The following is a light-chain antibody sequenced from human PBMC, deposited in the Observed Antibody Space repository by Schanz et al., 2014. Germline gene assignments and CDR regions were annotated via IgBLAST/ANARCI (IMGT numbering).Light chain of an antibody. V-gene: IGLV2-8*01. CDR2: EVS. J-gene: IGLJ2*01. CDR3: CSYAGSYTVL. CDR1: SSDVGGYNF. Sequence: QSALTQPPSASGSPGQSVTISCTGTSSDVGGYNFVSWYQQHPGKAPKLMIYEVSNRPSGVSNRFSGSKSGNTASLTISGLQAEDEADYYCCSYAGSYTVLFGGGTKLTVL.